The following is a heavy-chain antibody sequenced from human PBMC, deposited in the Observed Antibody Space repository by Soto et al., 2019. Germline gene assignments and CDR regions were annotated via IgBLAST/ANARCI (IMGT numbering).Heavy chain of an antibody. J-gene: IGHJ4*02. Sequence: EVQLVESGGGLVKPGGSLRLSCAASGFTFSSYSMNWVRQAPGKGLEWVSSISSSSSYIYYADSVKGRFTISRDNAKNSLYLQVKSLRAEDTAGYYCAREGIAAALDYWGQGTLVTVSS. V-gene: IGHV3-21*01. CDR1: GFTFSSYS. CDR2: ISSSSSYI. D-gene: IGHD6-13*01. CDR3: AREGIAAALDY.